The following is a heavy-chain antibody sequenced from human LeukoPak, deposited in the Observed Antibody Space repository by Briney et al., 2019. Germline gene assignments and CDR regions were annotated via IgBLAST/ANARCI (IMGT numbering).Heavy chain of an antibody. Sequence: KPGESLKISCKGSGYSFTSYWIGWVRQMPGKGLEWMGIIYPGDSDTRYSPSFQGQVTISADKSIITAYLQWSSLKASDTAMYYCARLPNYDSSGYYPLPNFDYWGQGTLVTVSS. D-gene: IGHD3-22*01. J-gene: IGHJ4*02. CDR3: ARLPNYDSSGYYPLPNFDY. CDR1: GYSFTSYW. CDR2: IYPGDSDT. V-gene: IGHV5-51*03.